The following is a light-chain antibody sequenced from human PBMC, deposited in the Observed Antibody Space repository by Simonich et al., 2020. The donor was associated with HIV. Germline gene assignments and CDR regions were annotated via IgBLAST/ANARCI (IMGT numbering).Light chain of an antibody. CDR2: EAN. CDR3: QSYDSNNRV. CDR1: SGSIATNY. Sequence: NFMLTQPHSVSESPGKTVIISCTRSSGSIATNYVQCYQQPPGSAPTTVFYEANQSPSGGSDRFSGSIDTSSNSASLTISGLKTEDEADYYCQSYDSNNRVFGGGTKLTVL. J-gene: IGLJ3*02. V-gene: IGLV6-57*03.